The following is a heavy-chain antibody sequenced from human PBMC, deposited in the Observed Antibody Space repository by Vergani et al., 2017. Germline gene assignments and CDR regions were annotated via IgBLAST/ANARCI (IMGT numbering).Heavy chain of an antibody. J-gene: IGHJ4*02. CDR1: GYTLTELS. CDR2: FDPEDGET. CDR3: ARERLNYYGSGGVDY. Sequence: QVQLVQSGAEVKKPGASVKVSCKVSGYTLTELSMHWVRQAPGKGLEWMGGFDPEDGETIYAQKFQGRVTMPEDTSTDTAYMELSSLRSEDTAVYYWARERLNYYGSGGVDYWGQGTLVTVSS. D-gene: IGHD3-10*01. V-gene: IGHV1-24*01.